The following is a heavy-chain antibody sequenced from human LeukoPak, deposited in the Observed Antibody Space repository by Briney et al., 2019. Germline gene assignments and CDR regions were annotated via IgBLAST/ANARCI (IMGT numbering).Heavy chain of an antibody. Sequence: PSETLSLTCAVYGGSFSGYYWSWIRQPPGKGLEWIGEINHSGSTNYNPSLKSRVTISVDTSKNQFSLKLSSVTAADTAVYYCARGSRFLGYCSSTSCQRNLYNWFDPWGQGTLVAVSS. D-gene: IGHD2-2*01. J-gene: IGHJ5*02. CDR3: ARGSRFLGYCSSTSCQRNLYNWFDP. CDR1: GGSFSGYY. V-gene: IGHV4-34*01. CDR2: INHSGST.